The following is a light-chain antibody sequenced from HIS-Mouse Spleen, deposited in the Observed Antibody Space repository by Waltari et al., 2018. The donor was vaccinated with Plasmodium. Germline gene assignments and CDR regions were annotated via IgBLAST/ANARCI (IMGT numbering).Light chain of an antibody. V-gene: IGLV2-14*03. J-gene: IGLJ1*01. CDR1: SSDVGGYNY. CDR2: DVS. CDR3: SSYTSSSTLNYV. Sequence: QSALTQPASVSGSPGQSITISCTGTSSDVGGYNYVSWYQQHPGKAPKLMIYDVSNRPAGVVNRVSGSKAGNTASLTISGLQAEDEADYYCSSYTSSSTLNYVFGTGTKVTVL.